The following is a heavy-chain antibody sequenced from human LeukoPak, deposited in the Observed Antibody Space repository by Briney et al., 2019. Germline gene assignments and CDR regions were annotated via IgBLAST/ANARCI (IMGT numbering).Heavy chain of an antibody. CDR3: ASPRRGYNCGDSFDV. V-gene: IGHV5-51*01. CDR1: GSSITSYW. CDR2: IYPGDSDT. J-gene: IGHJ3*01. D-gene: IGHD5-18*01. Sequence: GAPLKISCQASGSSITSYWIGWVRQLPGKGLEWMGIIYPGDSDTRYSPSFQGQVTISADKSIRTAFLQWSSLKASDTAMYYCASPRRGYNCGDSFDVWGQGTMVTVSS.